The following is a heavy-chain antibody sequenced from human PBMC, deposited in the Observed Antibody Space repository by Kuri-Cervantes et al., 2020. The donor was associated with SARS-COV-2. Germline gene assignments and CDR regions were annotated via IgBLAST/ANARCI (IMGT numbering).Heavy chain of an antibody. J-gene: IGHJ4*02. V-gene: IGHV3-15*01. CDR1: GFTFSSYS. Sequence: ETLSLTCAASGFTFSSYSMNWVRQAPGKGLEWVGRIKSKTDGGTTDYAAPVKGRFTISRDDSKNTLYLQMNSLKTEDTAVYYCTTELLWLGELFWGQGTLVTVSS. D-gene: IGHD3-10*01. CDR3: TTELLWLGELF. CDR2: IKSKTDGGTT.